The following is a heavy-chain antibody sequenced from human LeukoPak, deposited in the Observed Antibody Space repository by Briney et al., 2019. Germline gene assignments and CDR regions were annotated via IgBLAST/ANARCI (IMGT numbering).Heavy chain of an antibody. CDR3: ARTSSSWYGMGSFDY. V-gene: IGHV4-4*07. CDR1: GGSISSYY. Sequence: ASETLSLTCTVSGGSISSYYWSWIRQPAGKGLEWIGRIYTRGSTNYNPSLKSRVTMSVDTSKNQFSLKLSSVTAADTAVYYCARTSSSWYGMGSFDYWGQGTLVTVSS. D-gene: IGHD6-13*01. J-gene: IGHJ4*02. CDR2: IYTRGST.